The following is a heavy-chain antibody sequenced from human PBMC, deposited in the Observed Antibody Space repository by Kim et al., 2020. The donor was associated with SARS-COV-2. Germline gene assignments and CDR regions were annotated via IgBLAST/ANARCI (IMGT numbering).Heavy chain of an antibody. Sequence: TPSRKSRVTKSVDTSKNQFSLKLSSVTAADTAVYYCAGYDILTGPAFDYWGQGTLVTVSS. J-gene: IGHJ4*02. CDR3: AGYDILTGPAFDY. D-gene: IGHD3-9*01. V-gene: IGHV4-59*01.